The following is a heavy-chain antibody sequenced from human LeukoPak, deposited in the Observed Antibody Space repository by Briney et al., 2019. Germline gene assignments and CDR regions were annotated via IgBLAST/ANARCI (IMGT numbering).Heavy chain of an antibody. CDR3: AREVYSTDYNGETVGAFDI. Sequence: SGTLSLTCSVSGASISSGSNYWGWIRQPPGKTLEWIGSIYSSGSTYYNPSLKSRVIIIIDTPKNHFSLTLSSVTAADTAVYWCAREVYSTDYNGETVGAFDIWGRGTMVTVSS. V-gene: IGHV4-39*07. CDR1: GASISSGSNY. CDR2: IYSSGST. J-gene: IGHJ3*02. D-gene: IGHD4-11*01.